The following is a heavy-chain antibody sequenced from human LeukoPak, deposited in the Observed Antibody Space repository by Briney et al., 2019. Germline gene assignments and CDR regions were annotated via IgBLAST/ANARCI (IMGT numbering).Heavy chain of an antibody. Sequence: PSQTLSLTCTVSGGSISSGGYYWSCIRQPPGKGLECIGYIYHSGSTYYNPSLKSRVTISVDRSKNQFSLKLSSVTAADTAVYYCARVHFGAVRDWSDPWGQGTLVTVSS. J-gene: IGHJ5*02. CDR3: ARVHFGAVRDWSDP. V-gene: IGHV4-30-2*01. D-gene: IGHD3-10*01. CDR1: GGSISSGGYY. CDR2: IYHSGST.